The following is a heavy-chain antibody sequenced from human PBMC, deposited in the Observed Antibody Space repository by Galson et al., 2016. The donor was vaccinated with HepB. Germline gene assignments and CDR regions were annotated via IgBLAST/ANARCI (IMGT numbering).Heavy chain of an antibody. CDR3: AREWDTSATTYYYYMDV. V-gene: IGHV4-31*03. CDR2: IYYSGRT. Sequence: QVQLQESGPGLVKPSQTLSLTCTVSGGSISSAGYYWSWIRQHPGKGLEWIGYIYYSGRTNYNPTLKSRVTMSVDTSKNQFSLKLRSVTAADTAVYYCAREWDTSATTYYYYMDVWGKGTTVVVSS. CDR1: GGSISSAGYY. J-gene: IGHJ6*03. D-gene: IGHD5-12*01.